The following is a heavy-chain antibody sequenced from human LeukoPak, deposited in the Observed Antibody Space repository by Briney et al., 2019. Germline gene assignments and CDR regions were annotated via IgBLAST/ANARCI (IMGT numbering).Heavy chain of an antibody. V-gene: IGHV1-24*01. CDR2: FDPEDGET. CDR1: GYTLTELS. Sequence: VSVKVSCKVSGYTLTELSMHWVRQAAGKGLEWMGGFDPEDGETIYAQKFQGRVTMTEDTSTDTAYMELSSLRSEDTAIYYCAKIAARDTGEGYWGQGTLVTVSS. J-gene: IGHJ4*02. CDR3: AKIAARDTGEGY. D-gene: IGHD6-6*01.